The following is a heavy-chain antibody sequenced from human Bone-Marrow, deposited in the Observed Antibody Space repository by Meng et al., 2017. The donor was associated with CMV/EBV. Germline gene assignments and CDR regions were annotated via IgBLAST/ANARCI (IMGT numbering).Heavy chain of an antibody. J-gene: IGHJ3*02. CDR3: ARGGIAMGDAFDI. Sequence: GGSLRLSCAASGFTFSSYGMYWVRQAPGKGLEWVAVIWYDGSNKYYGDSVKGRFTISRDNPKNTLYLQLHRLRAEDTAVYYCARGGIAMGDAFDIWGQGTMVTVSS. V-gene: IGHV3-33*07. CDR2: IWYDGSNK. CDR1: GFTFSSYG. D-gene: IGHD6-13*01.